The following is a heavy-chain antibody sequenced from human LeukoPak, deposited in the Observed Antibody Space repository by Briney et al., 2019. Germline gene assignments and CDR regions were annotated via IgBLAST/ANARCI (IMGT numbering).Heavy chain of an antibody. D-gene: IGHD6-19*01. CDR2: IHHDGRI. CDR3: ARGRSMWAVAGFDGWFDP. V-gene: IGHV4/OR15-8*01. J-gene: IGHJ5*02. Sequence: SETLSLTCDVSGGSIDSTNWWNWVRQPPGKGLEWIGEIHHDGRINYNPSLKSRVTLSVDKSKNQFSLKLSSVTVADTAVYYCARGRSMWAVAGFDGWFDPWGQGTLVTVSS. CDR1: GGSIDSTNW.